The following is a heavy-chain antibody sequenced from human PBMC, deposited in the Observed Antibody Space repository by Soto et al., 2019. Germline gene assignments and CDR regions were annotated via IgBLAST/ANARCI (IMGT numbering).Heavy chain of an antibody. J-gene: IGHJ6*02. CDR2: ISGSGGST. CDR1: GFTFSSYA. CDR3: AKGTGFYYYGMDV. V-gene: IGHV3-23*01. Sequence: EVQLLESGGGLVQPGGSLRLSCAASGFTFSSYAMSWVRQAPGKGLEWVSTISGSGGSTYYADAVKGRFTISRDNSKNTLHLQMNSLRAEDTAIYFCAKGTGFYYYGMDVWGQGNTVTVSS.